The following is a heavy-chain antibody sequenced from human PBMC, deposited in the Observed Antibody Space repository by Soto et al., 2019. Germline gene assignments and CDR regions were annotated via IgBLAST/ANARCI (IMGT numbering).Heavy chain of an antibody. CDR2: TSHSGST. V-gene: IGHV4-59*02. CDR1: GGSVTTYY. CDR3: VTGSGSSTSDAFDI. J-gene: IGHJ3*02. Sequence: PSETLSLTCTVFGGSVTTYYWTWIRQPPGKGLEWIGFTSHSGSTNYNPSLKSRVTMSVDTSKNQFCLKLNPVTAADTAVYYCVTGSGSSTSDAFDIWDRGTMVTVSS. D-gene: IGHD3-10*01.